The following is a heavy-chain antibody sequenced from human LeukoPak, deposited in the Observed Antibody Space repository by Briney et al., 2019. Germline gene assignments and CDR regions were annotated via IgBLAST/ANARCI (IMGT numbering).Heavy chain of an antibody. CDR3: ARGMWSVPAASSLDYYYYGMDV. CDR1: GFTFSSYA. CDR2: ISYDGSNK. V-gene: IGHV3-30-3*01. D-gene: IGHD2-2*01. Sequence: GRSLRLSCAASGFTFSSYAMHWVRQAPGKGLEWVAVISYDGSNKYYADSAKGRFTISRDNSKNTLYLQMNSLRAEDTAVYYCARGMWSVPAASSLDYYYYGMDVWGQGTTVTVSS. J-gene: IGHJ6*02.